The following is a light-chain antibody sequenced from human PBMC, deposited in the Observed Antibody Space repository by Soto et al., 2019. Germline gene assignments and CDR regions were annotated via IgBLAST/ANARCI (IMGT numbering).Light chain of an antibody. V-gene: IGKV1D-16*01. CDR1: QGINNW. CDR2: TTS. CDR3: QQYNSYSGT. J-gene: IGKJ1*01. Sequence: DIQMTQSPSSVSASVGDRVTITCRASQGINNWLAWYQQKPGKAPKLLIYTTSSLQSGVPSRFSGSGSGTEFTLTISSLQPDDFATYYCQQYNSYSGTFGQGTKVEIK.